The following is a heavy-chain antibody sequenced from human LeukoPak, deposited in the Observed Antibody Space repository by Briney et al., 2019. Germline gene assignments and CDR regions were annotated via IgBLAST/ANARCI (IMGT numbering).Heavy chain of an antibody. D-gene: IGHD3-10*01. CDR1: GFTVSSNY. CDR2: IYSGGST. J-gene: IGHJ5*02. CDR3: ARDLRGSGSHTDWFDP. Sequence: GGSLRLSCAASGFTVSSNYMSWVRQAPGKGLEWVSVIYSGGSTYYAGSVKGRFTISRDNSKNTLYLQMNSLRAEDTAVYYCARDLRGSGSHTDWFDPWGQGTLVTVSS. V-gene: IGHV3-66*01.